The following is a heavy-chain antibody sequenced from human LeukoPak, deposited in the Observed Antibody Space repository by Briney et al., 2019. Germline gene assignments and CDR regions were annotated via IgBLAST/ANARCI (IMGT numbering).Heavy chain of an antibody. J-gene: IGHJ4*02. Sequence: GGSLRLSCAASGFTLSSHAMSWVRQAPGKGLEWVSAITSGSGSNVYYTDSLKGRFTISRDNSKNTLYLQMNSLRAEDTAVYYCARHGSWSFDYWGQGTLATVSA. D-gene: IGHD6-13*01. CDR3: ARHGSWSFDY. CDR2: ITSGSGSNV. CDR1: GFTLSSHA. V-gene: IGHV3-23*01.